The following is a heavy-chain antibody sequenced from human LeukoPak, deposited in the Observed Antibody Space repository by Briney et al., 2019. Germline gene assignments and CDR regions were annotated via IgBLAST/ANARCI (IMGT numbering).Heavy chain of an antibody. J-gene: IGHJ4*02. CDR2: INTNTGNP. CDR3: ARDWPSIAAAGQDY. D-gene: IGHD6-13*01. V-gene: IGHV7-4-1*02. Sequence: GASVKVSCKASGYTFTSYAMNWVRQAPGQGLEWMGWINTNTGNPTYAQGFTGRFVFSLDTSVSTAYLQISSLKAEDTAVYYCARDWPSIAAAGQDYWGQGTLVTVSS. CDR1: GYTFTSYA.